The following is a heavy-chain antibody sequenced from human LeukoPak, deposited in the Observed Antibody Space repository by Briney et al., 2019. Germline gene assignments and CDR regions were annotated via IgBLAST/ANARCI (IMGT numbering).Heavy chain of an antibody. Sequence: GGSRRLSCAASGFTFSSYSMNWVRQAPGKGLEWVSSISSSSSYIYYADSVKGRFTISRDNAKNSLYLQMNSLRAEDTAVYYCARPYCSSTSCYLDAFDIWGQGTMVTVSS. V-gene: IGHV3-21*01. J-gene: IGHJ3*02. CDR3: ARPYCSSTSCYLDAFDI. D-gene: IGHD2-2*01. CDR1: GFTFSSYS. CDR2: ISSSSSYI.